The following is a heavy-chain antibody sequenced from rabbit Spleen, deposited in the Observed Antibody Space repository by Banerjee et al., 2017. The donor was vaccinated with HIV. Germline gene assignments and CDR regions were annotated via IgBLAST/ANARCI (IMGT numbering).Heavy chain of an antibody. Sequence: QSLEESGGGLVKPGASLTLTCKASGFSFNSGYDMCWVRQAPGKGLEWIACIHAGSTNNIYYANWAKGRFTISKTSSTTVTLQMTSLTAADTATYFCARFYAGYGDFGYAAMWGPGTLVTVS. CDR1: GFSFNSGYD. CDR3: ARFYAGYGDFGYAAM. D-gene: IGHD7-1*01. CDR2: IHAGSTNNI. V-gene: IGHV1S40*01. J-gene: IGHJ6*01.